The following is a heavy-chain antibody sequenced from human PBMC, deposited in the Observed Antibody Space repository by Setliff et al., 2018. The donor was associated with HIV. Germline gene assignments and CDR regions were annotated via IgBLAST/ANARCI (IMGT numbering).Heavy chain of an antibody. J-gene: IGHJ4*02. CDR1: GGSISIHPFY. CDR2: IHYGGTT. Sequence: PSETLSLTCTVSGGSISIHPFYWGWIRQPPGKGLEWIGSIHYGGTTYSNPSLRSRVAFSVDTSENQFSLKLSSVTAADTAVYYCARQVGSSKFYFDYWGQGTLVTVSS. V-gene: IGHV4-39*01. CDR3: ARQVGSSKFYFDY. D-gene: IGHD6-6*01.